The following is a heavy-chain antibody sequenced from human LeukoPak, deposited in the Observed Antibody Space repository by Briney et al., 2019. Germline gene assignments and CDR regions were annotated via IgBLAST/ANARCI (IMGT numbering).Heavy chain of an antibody. D-gene: IGHD1-26*01. CDR3: ARANSGNYYYYVDV. V-gene: IGHV4-38-2*02. CDR2: IYRSGST. Sequence: SETLSLTCNVSGFSISSGYYWGWIRQSPGKGLEWIGNIYRSGSTYYNPSLNSRVTISVDTSRTQFSLKLNSVTAADTAVYYCARANSGNYYYYVDVWGKGTTVTVSS. CDR1: GFSISSGYY. J-gene: IGHJ6*03.